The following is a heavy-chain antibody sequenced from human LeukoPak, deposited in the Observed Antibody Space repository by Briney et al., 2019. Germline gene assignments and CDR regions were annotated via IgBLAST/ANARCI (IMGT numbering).Heavy chain of an antibody. CDR1: GFTFSDSV. J-gene: IGHJ4*01. CDR3: TSPAHDFDIWSGHYSL. V-gene: IGHV3-73*01. D-gene: IGHD3-3*01. CDR2: IRSKTKSGET. Sequence: PGGSLRLSCYVSGFTFSDSVIHWVRHAAGKGLEWVGRIRSKTKSGETAYAASVKGRFTISRDDSKDTAYLQMNSLKPEDTAVYYCTSPAHDFDIWSGHYSLWGHGTQVTVSS.